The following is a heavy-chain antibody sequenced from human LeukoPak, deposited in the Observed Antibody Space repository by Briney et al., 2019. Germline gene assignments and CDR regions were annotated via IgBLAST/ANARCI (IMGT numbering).Heavy chain of an antibody. CDR1: GFTLSDNY. CDR2: SRNKVNSYTT. CDR3: ARSGYPSNDFNY. V-gene: IGHV3-72*01. J-gene: IGHJ4*02. D-gene: IGHD3-22*01. Sequence: GGYLRLSCAASGFTLSDNYMEWVRQAQGKGLEWVARSRNKVNSYTTEYAASVKGRFTISRDDSKNSVYLQMNSLKTEDTAMYYCARSGYPSNDFNYWGQGTLVTVSS.